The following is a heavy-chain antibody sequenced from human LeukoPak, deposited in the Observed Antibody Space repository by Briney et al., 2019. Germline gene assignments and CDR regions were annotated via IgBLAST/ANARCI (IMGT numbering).Heavy chain of an antibody. V-gene: IGHV1-69*13. Sequence: GASVKVSCKASGGTFSSYAISWVRQAPGQGLEWMGGNIPIFGTANYAQKFQGRVTITADESTSTAYMELSSLRSEDTAVYYCARMGKTAVADDAFDIWGQGTMVTVSS. J-gene: IGHJ3*02. CDR1: GGTFSSYA. CDR3: ARMGKTAVADDAFDI. CDR2: NIPIFGTA. D-gene: IGHD6-19*01.